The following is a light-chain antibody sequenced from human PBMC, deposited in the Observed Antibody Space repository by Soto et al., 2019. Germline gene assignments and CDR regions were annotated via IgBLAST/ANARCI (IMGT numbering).Light chain of an antibody. V-gene: IGLV2-8*01. CDR2: EVS. Sequence: QAVLRHPASPSRSPGGSVTICCTGTSSDVGKYDYVSWFQHHPVKAPKLIIYEVSKRPSGVPDRFSGSKSGSTASLTVSGLQTEDEADYYCNSYVAGSHVFGTGTKVTVL. J-gene: IGLJ1*01. CDR3: NSYVAGSHV. CDR1: SSDVGKYDY.